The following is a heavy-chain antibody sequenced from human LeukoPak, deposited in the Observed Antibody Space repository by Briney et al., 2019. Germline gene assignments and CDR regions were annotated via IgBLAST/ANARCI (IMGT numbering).Heavy chain of an antibody. J-gene: IGHJ6*02. CDR2: ISGSGGST. V-gene: IGHV3-23*01. CDR1: GFTFSSYA. CDR3: AKRTHVLQFSVYYYSMDV. D-gene: IGHD3-3*01. Sequence: PGGSLRLSCAASGFTFSSYAMSWVRQAPGKGLEWVSAISGSGGSTYYADSVKGRFTISRDNSKNTLYLQMNSLRAEDTAVYYCAKRTHVLQFSVYYYSMDVWGQGTTVTVSS.